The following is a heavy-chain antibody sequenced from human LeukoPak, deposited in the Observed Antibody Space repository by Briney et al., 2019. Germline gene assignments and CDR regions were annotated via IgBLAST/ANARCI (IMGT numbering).Heavy chain of an antibody. CDR2: MNPNSGNT. CDR1: GYTFTSYD. D-gene: IGHD2-21*01. Sequence: ASVKVSCKASGYTFTSYDINWVRQAPGQGVEWMGWMNPNSGNTGYAQKFQGRVTMTRNTSISTAYMELSSLRSEDTAVYYCARGVMTYYYMDVWGKGTTVTVSS. CDR3: ARGVMTYYYMDV. V-gene: IGHV1-8*01. J-gene: IGHJ6*03.